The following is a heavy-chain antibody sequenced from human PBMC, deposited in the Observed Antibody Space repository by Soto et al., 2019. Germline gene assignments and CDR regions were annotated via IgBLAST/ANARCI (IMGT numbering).Heavy chain of an antibody. Sequence: QVQLVQSGAEVKKPGASVKVSCKASGYTFTSYAMHWVRQAPGQRLEWMGWIHAGNGNTKYSQKFQGRVTITRDTSASTAYMELSSLRSEDTAVYYCARGGSLYWYFDLWGRGTLVTVSS. CDR2: IHAGNGNT. J-gene: IGHJ2*01. CDR1: GYTFTSYA. D-gene: IGHD1-26*01. V-gene: IGHV1-3*01. CDR3: ARGGSLYWYFDL.